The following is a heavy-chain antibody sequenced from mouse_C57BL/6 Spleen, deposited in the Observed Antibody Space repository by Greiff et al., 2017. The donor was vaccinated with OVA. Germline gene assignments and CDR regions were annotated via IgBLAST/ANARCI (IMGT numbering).Heavy chain of an antibody. D-gene: IGHD1-1*01. CDR3: ARDEDYYGSSSYYFDY. J-gene: IGHJ2*01. CDR2: ISDGGSYT. V-gene: IGHV5-4*01. Sequence: EVQLVESGGGLVKPGGSLKLSCAASGFTFSSYAMSWVRQTPEKRLEWVATISDGGSYTYYPDNVKGRFTISRDNAKNNLYLQMSHLKSEDTAMYYCARDEDYYGSSSYYFDYWGQGTTLTVSS. CDR1: GFTFSSYA.